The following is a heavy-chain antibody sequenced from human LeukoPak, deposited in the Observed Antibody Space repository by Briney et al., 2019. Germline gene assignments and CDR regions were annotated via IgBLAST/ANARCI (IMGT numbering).Heavy chain of an antibody. V-gene: IGHV3-7*01. J-gene: IGHJ4*02. D-gene: IGHD3-16*01. CDR3: VSDYVHFDY. CDR2: IKQDGSEK. CDR1: GFTFSSYW. Sequence: TGGSLRLSCAATGFTFSSYWMSWVRQAPGKGLEWVANIKQDGSEKYYVDSVKGRFTISRDNAKNSLYLQMNSLRAEDTAVYYCVSDYVHFDYWGQGTLVTVSS.